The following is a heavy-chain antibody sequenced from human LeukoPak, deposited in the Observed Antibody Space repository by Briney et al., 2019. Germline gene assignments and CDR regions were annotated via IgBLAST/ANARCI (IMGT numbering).Heavy chain of an antibody. J-gene: IGHJ4*02. CDR2: IYYSGST. Sequence: SETLSLTCTVSGYSISSGYYWSWIRQPPGKGLEWIGYIYYSGSTNYNPSLKSRVTISVDTSKNQFSLKLSSVTAADTAVYYCARDWTDHYGSGSYFRIFDYWGQGTLVTVSS. D-gene: IGHD3-10*01. CDR3: ARDWTDHYGSGSYFRIFDY. CDR1: GYSISSGYY. V-gene: IGHV4-61*01.